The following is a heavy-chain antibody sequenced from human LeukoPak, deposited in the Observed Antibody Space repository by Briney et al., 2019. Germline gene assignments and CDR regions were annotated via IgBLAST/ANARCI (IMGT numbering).Heavy chain of an antibody. CDR2: ISYDGSNK. CDR3: ARESLTCDYGGNRDAFDI. D-gene: IGHD4-23*01. J-gene: IGHJ3*02. CDR1: GFTFSSYA. Sequence: GGSLRLSCAASGFTFSSYAMHWVRQAPGKGLEWVAVISYDGSNKYYADSVKGRFTISRDNSKNTLYLQMNSLRAEDTAVYYCARESLTCDYGGNRDAFDIWGQGTMVTVSS. V-gene: IGHV3-30*04.